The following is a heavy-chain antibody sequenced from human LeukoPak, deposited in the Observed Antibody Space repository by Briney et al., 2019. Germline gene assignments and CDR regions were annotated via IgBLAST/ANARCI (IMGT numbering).Heavy chain of an antibody. Sequence: PSETLSLTCTVSGVSFSSYYWTWIRQPAGKGLEWPGRIYPGVRTYYSPSLESRLTMSADTSKNQFSLNLRSMTAADTAVYFCARSAVTRAGVFDYWGRGILVTVSS. V-gene: IGHV4-4*07. CDR3: ARSAVTRAGVFDY. D-gene: IGHD4-17*01. CDR1: GVSFSSYY. CDR2: IYPGVRT. J-gene: IGHJ4*02.